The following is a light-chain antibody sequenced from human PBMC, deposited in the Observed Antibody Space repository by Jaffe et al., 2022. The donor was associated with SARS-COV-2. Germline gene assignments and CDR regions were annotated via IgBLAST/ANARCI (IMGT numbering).Light chain of an antibody. CDR1: QSVLYSSNNKNY. Sequence: DIVMTQSPDSLAVSLGERATINCKSSQSVLYSSNNKNYLVWYQQKPGQPPKLLIYWASTRESGVPDRFSGSGSGTDFTLTISSLQAEDVAVYYCQQYYSIPWTFGQGTTVEIK. J-gene: IGKJ1*01. V-gene: IGKV4-1*01. CDR3: QQYYSIPWT. CDR2: WAS.